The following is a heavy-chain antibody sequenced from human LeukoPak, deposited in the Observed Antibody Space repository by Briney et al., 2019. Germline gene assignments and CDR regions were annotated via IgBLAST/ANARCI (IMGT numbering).Heavy chain of an antibody. CDR3: ARKFTEVHYSYYYYMDV. D-gene: IGHD4-23*01. V-gene: IGHV3-30-3*01. CDR2: ISHDGSKK. Sequence: PGGSLRLSCAASGFTFSNYAMHWVRQAPGKGLEWVAIISHDGSKKYYADSMRGRFTISRDNSRNTLYLQMNGLRAADTAVYYCARKFTEVHYSYYYYMDVWGKGTTVIVSS. J-gene: IGHJ6*03. CDR1: GFTFSNYA.